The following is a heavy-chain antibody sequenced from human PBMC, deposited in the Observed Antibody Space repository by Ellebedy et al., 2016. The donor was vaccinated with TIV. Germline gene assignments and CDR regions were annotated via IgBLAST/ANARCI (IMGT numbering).Heavy chain of an antibody. V-gene: IGHV4-61*08. J-gene: IGHJ3*02. Sequence: MPSETLSLTCTVSGGSISSGGYYWSWIRQHPGKGLEWIGYIYYSGSTNYNPSLKSRVTISVDTSKNQFSLKLSSVTAADTAVYYCARDGGDGYNYWDAFDIWGQGTMVTVSS. CDR2: IYYSGST. CDR1: GGSISSGGYY. D-gene: IGHD5-24*01. CDR3: ARDGGDGYNYWDAFDI.